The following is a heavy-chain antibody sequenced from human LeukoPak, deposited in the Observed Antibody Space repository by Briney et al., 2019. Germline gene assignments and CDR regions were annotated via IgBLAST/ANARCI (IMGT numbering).Heavy chain of an antibody. CDR3: AHRGGFDSSGDYFAY. CDR2: IYWDDDK. J-gene: IGHJ4*02. CDR1: GFAPSTTGVG. Sequence: GPSPVKPIQTLTLTCTFSGFAPSTTGVGVGWIRRPPGTALEWLALIYWDDDKPYSPSLKSRLTITKDASTNQVVLTVTTMDPVAAATYYCAHRGGFDSSGDYFAYWGQGTLVTVSS. D-gene: IGHD3-22*01. V-gene: IGHV2-5*02.